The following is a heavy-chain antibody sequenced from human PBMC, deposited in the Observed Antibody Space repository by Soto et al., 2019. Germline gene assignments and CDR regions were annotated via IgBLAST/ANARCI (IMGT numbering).Heavy chain of an antibody. Sequence: GGSLRLSCSVSGFTFSSYAMHWVRQAPGKGLEWVAVISYDGSNKYYADSVKGRFTISRDNSKNTLYLQMNSLRAEDTAVYYCARNGVVVVAATLDYWGQGTLVTVSS. CDR1: GFTFSSYA. V-gene: IGHV3-30-3*01. CDR2: ISYDGSNK. D-gene: IGHD2-15*01. CDR3: ARNGVVVVAATLDY. J-gene: IGHJ4*02.